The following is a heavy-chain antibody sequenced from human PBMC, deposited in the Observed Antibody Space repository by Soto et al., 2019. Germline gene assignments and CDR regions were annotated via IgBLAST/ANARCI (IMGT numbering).Heavy chain of an antibody. CDR2: IYWDDDK. CDR3: AHTGDYYYFDY. J-gene: IGHJ4*02. D-gene: IGHD4-17*01. CDR1: EFSLSTTGVG. Sequence: QITLRESGPTLVKPTQTLTLTCTFSEFSLSTTGVGVGWFRQPPGKALEWLALIYWDDDKRYSPSLKSRPTITNDTSKNQLVLTMTNMDPVDTATYYCAHTGDYYYFDYWGQGTLVTVSS. V-gene: IGHV2-5*02.